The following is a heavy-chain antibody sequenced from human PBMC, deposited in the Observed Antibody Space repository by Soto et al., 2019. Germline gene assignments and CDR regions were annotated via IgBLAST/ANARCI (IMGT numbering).Heavy chain of an antibody. J-gene: IGHJ4*01. CDR2: IYDGVST. CDR1: GGSISSGGYQ. V-gene: IGHV4-31*03. D-gene: IGHD3-16*01. Sequence: SETLSLTCTVSGGSISSGGYQWTWIRQHPGMGLEWIGYIYDGVSTDYNPSLKSRVTISADTSKNQFSLKMSFVTAADTAMYYCARRDFYADVEYWGHGSLVTVSS. CDR3: ARRDFYADVEY.